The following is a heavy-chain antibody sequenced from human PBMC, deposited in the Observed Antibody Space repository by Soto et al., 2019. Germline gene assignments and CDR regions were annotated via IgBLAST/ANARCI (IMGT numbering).Heavy chain of an antibody. Sequence: ASVKVSCKASGGTFSSYAISWVRQAPGQGLEWMGGIIPIFGTANYAQKFQGRVTITADESTSTAYMELSSLRSEDTAVYYCASRLITVTTDYYYGMDVWGQGTTVTVSS. V-gene: IGHV1-69*13. CDR3: ASRLITVTTDYYYGMDV. CDR2: IIPIFGTA. D-gene: IGHD4-17*01. CDR1: GGTFSSYA. J-gene: IGHJ6*02.